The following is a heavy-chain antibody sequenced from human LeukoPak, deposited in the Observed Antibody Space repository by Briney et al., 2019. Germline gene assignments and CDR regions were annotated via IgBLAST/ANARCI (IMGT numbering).Heavy chain of an antibody. V-gene: IGHV3-48*03. CDR1: GFTFSSYE. J-gene: IGHJ6*03. D-gene: IGHD1-26*01. CDR2: ISSSGSTI. Sequence: PGGSLRLSCAASGFTFSSYEMNWVRQAPGKGLEWVSYISSSGSTIYYADSVKGRFTISRDNAKNSLYLQMNSLRAEDTAVNSGSYEVYYYYYYYMDVWGKGTTVTVSS. CDR3: SYEVYYYYYYYMDV.